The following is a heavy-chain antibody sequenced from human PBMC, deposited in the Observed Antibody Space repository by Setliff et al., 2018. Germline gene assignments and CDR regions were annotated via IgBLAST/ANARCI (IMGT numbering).Heavy chain of an antibody. CDR3: ARVSGPLTLDGPVDIVARGLDAFDI. CDR2: IYHSGST. CDR1: GYSISSGYY. V-gene: IGHV4-38-2*02. D-gene: IGHD5-12*01. J-gene: IGHJ3*02. Sequence: SETLSLTCTVSGYSISSGYYWGWIRQPPGKGLEWIGSIYHSGSTYYNPSLKSRVTISVDTSKNQFSLKLSSVTAADTAVYYCARVSGPLTLDGPVDIVARGLDAFDIWGQGTMVTVSS.